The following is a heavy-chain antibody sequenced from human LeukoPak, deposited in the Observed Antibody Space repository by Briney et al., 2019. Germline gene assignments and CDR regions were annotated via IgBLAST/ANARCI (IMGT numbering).Heavy chain of an antibody. D-gene: IGHD6-13*01. CDR3: SLRGTAAEYY. CDR1: GFTFSSYA. CDR2: ISGSGYSI. V-gene: IGHV3-23*01. J-gene: IGHJ4*02. Sequence: PGGSLRLSCAASGFTFSSYAMSWVRQAPGKGLEWVSAISGSGYSIFYTDSVKGRFTIPRDNSKNTLYLQMNSLRAEDTAVYFCSLRGTAAEYYWGQGTLVTVSS.